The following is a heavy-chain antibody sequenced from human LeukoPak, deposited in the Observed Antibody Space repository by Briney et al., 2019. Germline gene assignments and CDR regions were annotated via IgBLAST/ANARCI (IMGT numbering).Heavy chain of an antibody. CDR2: IYTSGST. V-gene: IGHV4-4*07. CDR3: ARERLVRGVGDWFDP. D-gene: IGHD3-10*01. CDR1: GGSISNYD. Sequence: PSETLSLTCTVSGGSISNYDWSWIRQPAGKGLEWIGRIYTSGSTNYNPSLKSRVTMSEDTSKNQFSLKLSSVTAADTAVYYCARERLVRGVGDWFDPWGQGTLVTVSS. J-gene: IGHJ5*02.